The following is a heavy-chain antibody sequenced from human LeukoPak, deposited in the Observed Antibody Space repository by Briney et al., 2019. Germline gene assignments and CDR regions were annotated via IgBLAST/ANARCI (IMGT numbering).Heavy chain of an antibody. CDR1: GFTFSSYW. V-gene: IGHV3-74*01. J-gene: IGHJ2*01. CDR2: INSDGSST. D-gene: IGHD3-22*01. CDR3: AGGDSSGWYFDL. Sequence: GGSLRLSCAASGFTFSSYWMHWVRHAPGKGLVWVSRINSDGSSTSYADSVKGRFTISRDNAKNSLYLQMNSLRAEDTALYYCAGGDSSGWYFDLWGRGTLVTVSS.